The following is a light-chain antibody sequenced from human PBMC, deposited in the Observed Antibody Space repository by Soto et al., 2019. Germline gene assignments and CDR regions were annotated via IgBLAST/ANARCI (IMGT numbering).Light chain of an antibody. CDR2: EVN. V-gene: IGLV2-14*01. CDR1: SSDIGAYYY. Sequence: QSVLTQPASLSGSPGQSITISCTGTSSDIGAYYYVSWFQQHPGKAPKLMISEVNNRPSGVSNRFSGSKSGNTAYLTISGLHVEDEAEYFCCSFTTTSTHVFGTGTKRTVL. CDR3: CSFTTTSTHV. J-gene: IGLJ1*01.